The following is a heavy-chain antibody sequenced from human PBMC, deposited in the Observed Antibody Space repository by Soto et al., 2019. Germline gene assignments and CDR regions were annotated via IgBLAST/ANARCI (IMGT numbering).Heavy chain of an antibody. J-gene: IGHJ5*02. Sequence: PSETLSLTCTVSGGSISSYYWSWIRQPPGKGLEWIGYIYYSGSTNYNPSLKSRVTISVDTSKNQFSLKLSSVTAADTAVYYCARGGECGGDCYSGPWFDPWGQGTLVTVSS. CDR1: GGSISSYY. V-gene: IGHV4-59*12. CDR2: IYYSGST. D-gene: IGHD2-21*02. CDR3: ARGGECGGDCYSGPWFDP.